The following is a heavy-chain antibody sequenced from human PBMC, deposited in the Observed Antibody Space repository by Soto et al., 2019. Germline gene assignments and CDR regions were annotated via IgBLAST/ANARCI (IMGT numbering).Heavy chain of an antibody. D-gene: IGHD1-26*01. J-gene: IGHJ3*02. V-gene: IGHV1-69*13. CDR2: IIPIFGTA. CDR1: GGTFSSYA. CDR3: ARGERSRSGATYAFDI. Sequence: ASVKVSCKASGGTFSSYAISWVRQAPGQGLEWMGGIIPIFGTANYAPKFQGRVKITADESTSTAYMELSSLRSEDTAVYYCARGERSRSGATYAFDIWGQGTMVTVSS.